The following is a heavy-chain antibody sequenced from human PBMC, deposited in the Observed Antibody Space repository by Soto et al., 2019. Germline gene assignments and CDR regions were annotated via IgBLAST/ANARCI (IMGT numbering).Heavy chain of an antibody. V-gene: IGHV1-2*02. CDR3: ATAFPESSSWARDDAFDI. CDR2: INPNSGDT. J-gene: IGHJ3*02. CDR1: GYTFTGYY. Sequence: GASVKVSCKASGYTFTGYYMHWVRQAPGQGLEWMGWINPNSGDTNYAQKFQGRVTMTRDTSISTAYMELSRLRSDDTAVYYCATAFPESSSWARDDAFDIWGQGTMVTVSS. D-gene: IGHD6-13*01.